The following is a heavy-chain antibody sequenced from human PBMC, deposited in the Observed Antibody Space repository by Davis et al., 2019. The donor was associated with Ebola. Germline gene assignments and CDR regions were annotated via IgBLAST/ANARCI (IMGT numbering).Heavy chain of an antibody. CDR2: VFNSGTV. J-gene: IGHJ4*02. CDR3: ARDHWGSLDY. CDR1: GGSISGYQ. V-gene: IGHV4-59*01. D-gene: IGHD7-27*01. Sequence: MPSETLSLTCTVSGGSISGYQWAWIRQPPGKGLEYMGHVFNSGTVVYNSALKSRATISLDKSSNQFSLKMNSVTTADTAVYFCARDHWGSLDYWGQGTLVTVSS.